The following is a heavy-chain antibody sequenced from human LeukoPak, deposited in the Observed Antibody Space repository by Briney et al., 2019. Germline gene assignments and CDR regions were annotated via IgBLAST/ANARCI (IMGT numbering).Heavy chain of an antibody. V-gene: IGHV4-34*01. CDR2: IHHSGSA. CDR3: ARVISDGQVPYGDYLYYYYYMDV. J-gene: IGHJ6*03. CDR1: GGSFSGYY. D-gene: IGHD4-17*01. Sequence: PSETLSLTCAVYGGSFSGYYWTWIRQPPGKGLEWIGEIHHSGSANYNPSLKSRVTISVDTSKNQFSLKLSSVTAADTAVYYWARVISDGQVPYGDYLYYYYYMDVWGKGTTVTVSS.